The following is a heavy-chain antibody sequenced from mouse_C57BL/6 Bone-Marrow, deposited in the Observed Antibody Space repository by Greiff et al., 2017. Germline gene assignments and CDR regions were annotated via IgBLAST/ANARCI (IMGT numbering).Heavy chain of an antibody. CDR3: AEGHWDWFAY. CDR2: INPNNGGT. Sequence: VQLQQSGPELVKPGASVKMSCKASGYTFTDYNMHWVKQSHGKSLEWIGYINPNNGGTSYNQKCKGKATLTVNKSSSTAYMELRSLTSEESAVYYCAEGHWDWFAYGGQGPGVTVSA. CDR1: GYTFTDYN. V-gene: IGHV1-22*01. D-gene: IGHD4-1*01. J-gene: IGHJ3*01.